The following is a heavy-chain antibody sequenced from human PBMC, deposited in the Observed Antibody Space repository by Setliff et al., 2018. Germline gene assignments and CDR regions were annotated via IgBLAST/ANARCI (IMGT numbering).Heavy chain of an antibody. V-gene: IGHV3-53*01. CDR2: IYSGGYT. J-gene: IGHJ4*02. CDR3: ARDVQGGCYRFLDN. Sequence: PGGSLRLSCAASGFTVSSSYMSWVRQAPGKGLEWVSIIYSGGYTNYADSVKGRFTISRDNSKNTLYLQMNSLRAEDTAVYYCARDVQGGCYRFLDNWGQGTLVTVSS. D-gene: IGHD3-3*01. CDR1: GFTVSSSY.